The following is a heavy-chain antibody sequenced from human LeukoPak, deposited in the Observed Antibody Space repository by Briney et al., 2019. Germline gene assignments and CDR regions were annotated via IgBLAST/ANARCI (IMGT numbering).Heavy chain of an antibody. CDR2: ISAYNGNT. J-gene: IGHJ6*02. CDR3: ARNIVVVVAAPNYGMDV. V-gene: IGHV1-18*01. D-gene: IGHD2-15*01. CDR1: GYTFTSYG. Sequence: ASVKVSCKASGYTFTSYGISWVRQAPGQGLEWMGWISAYNGNTNYAQKLQGRVTMTTDTSTSTAYMELRGLRSDDTAVYYCARNIVVVVAAPNYGMDVWGQGTTVTVSS.